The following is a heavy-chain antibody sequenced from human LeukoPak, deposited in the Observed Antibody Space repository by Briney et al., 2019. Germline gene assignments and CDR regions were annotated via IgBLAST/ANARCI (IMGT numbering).Heavy chain of an antibody. J-gene: IGHJ3*02. V-gene: IGHV4-34*01. CDR3: ARGPSRRLQDAFDI. Sequence: SETLSLTCALYGGSFSGDFLSWLRQPPGKGLEWIGEINRSGSTNYNPSLKSRVTISVDTSKNQFSLELSSVTAADTAVYYCARGPSRRLQDAFDIWGQGTMVTVSS. CDR1: GGSFSGDF. CDR2: INRSGST.